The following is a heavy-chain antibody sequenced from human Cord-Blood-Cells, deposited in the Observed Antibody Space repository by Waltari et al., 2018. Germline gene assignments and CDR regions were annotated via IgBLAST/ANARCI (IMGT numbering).Heavy chain of an antibody. CDR3: ARDPGNVLRFLEWLLYFDY. D-gene: IGHD3-3*01. V-gene: IGHV1-18*01. CDR2: ISAYNGNT. J-gene: IGHJ4*02. Sequence: QVQLVQSGAEVKKPGAAVKVSCKASGYTFASYGISWARPAPGGGLEWMGWISAYNGNTNYAQKLQGRATLTTDTSTSTAYMELRSLGSDDTAVYYCARDPGNVLRFLEWLLYFDYWGQETRVTVAS. CDR1: GYTFASYG.